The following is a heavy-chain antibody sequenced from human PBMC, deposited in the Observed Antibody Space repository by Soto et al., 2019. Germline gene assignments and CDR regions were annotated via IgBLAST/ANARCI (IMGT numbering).Heavy chain of an antibody. CDR1: EGTCIGYG. D-gene: IGHD3-3*01. J-gene: IGHJ4*02. Sequence: RLSWAAAEGTCIGYGSRCVRQAPGKGLEWVAVIWYDGSNKYYADSVKGRFTISRDNSNTTLYLQRNSLRAEETAVYYCARDLSSDILSGYYTSPGTDNSGQRPLVTVHS. CDR3: ARDLSSDILSGYYTSPGTDN. V-gene: IGHV3-33*01. CDR2: IWYDGSNK.